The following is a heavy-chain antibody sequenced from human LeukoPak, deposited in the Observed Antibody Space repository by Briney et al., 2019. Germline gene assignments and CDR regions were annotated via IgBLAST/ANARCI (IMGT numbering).Heavy chain of an antibody. J-gene: IGHJ5*02. CDR2: IKQDGSEK. CDR3: ARDIVVVPAANSWFDP. D-gene: IGHD2-2*01. CDR1: GFTYSSYW. Sequence: GGSVRLSCAASGFTYSSYWMSWVRQAPGKGLEWVANIKQDGSEKYYVDSVKGRFTISRDNAKNSLYLQMNSLRAEDTAVYYCARDIVVVPAANSWFDPWGQGTLVTVSS. V-gene: IGHV3-7*03.